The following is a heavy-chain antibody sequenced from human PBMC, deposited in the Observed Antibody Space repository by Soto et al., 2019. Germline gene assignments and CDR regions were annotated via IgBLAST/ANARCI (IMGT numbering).Heavy chain of an antibody. CDR2: ISAYNGNT. J-gene: IGHJ5*02. CDR1: GYTFTSYG. Sequence: ASVKVSCKASGYTFTSYGISWVRQAPGQGLEWMGWISAYNGNTNYAQKLQGRVTMTTDTSTSTAYMELRSLRSDDTAVYYCARDLPLTRGLWFGELKSRFDPWGQGTLVTVSS. D-gene: IGHD3-10*01. V-gene: IGHV1-18*01. CDR3: ARDLPLTRGLWFGELKSRFDP.